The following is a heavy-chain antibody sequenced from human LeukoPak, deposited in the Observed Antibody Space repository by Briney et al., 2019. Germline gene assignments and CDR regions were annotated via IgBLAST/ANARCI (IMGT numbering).Heavy chain of an antibody. Sequence: GGSLRLSCAASGITFVTAWMSWVRQAPGKGLEWVGRIKSNNDGGTAAYAAPVNGRITISRDYSKNTLYLQMNSLKTEDTAVYYCITAGVAAYLIFRWGQGTLVTVSS. J-gene: IGHJ4*02. D-gene: IGHD2-15*01. CDR1: GITFVTAW. V-gene: IGHV3-15*01. CDR2: IKSNNDGGTA. CDR3: ITAGVAAYLIFR.